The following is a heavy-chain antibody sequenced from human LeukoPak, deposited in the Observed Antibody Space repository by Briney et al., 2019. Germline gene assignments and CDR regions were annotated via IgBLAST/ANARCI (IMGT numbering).Heavy chain of an antibody. CDR2: IYYSGST. CDR3: ARGQGPYWFDP. CDR1: GGSLSSGDYY. V-gene: IGHV4-30-4*01. J-gene: IGHJ5*02. Sequence: SQTLSLTCTVSGGSLSSGDYYWSWIRQPPGKGLEWIWYIYYSGSTYYNPSLKSRVTISVDTSKNQFSLKLSSVTAADTAVYYCARGQGPYWFDPWGQGTLVTVSS.